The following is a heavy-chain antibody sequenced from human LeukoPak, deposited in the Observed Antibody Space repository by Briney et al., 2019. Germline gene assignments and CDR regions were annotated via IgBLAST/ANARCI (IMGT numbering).Heavy chain of an antibody. V-gene: IGHV3-21*01. CDR2: ISSSSSYI. J-gene: IGHJ4*02. Sequence: GGSLRLSCAASGFTFSSYSMNWVRQAPGKGLEWVSSISSSSSYIYYADSVKGRFTISRDNAKNSLYVQMNSLRAEDTAVYYCAREIVGTPWVDYWGQGTLVTVSS. CDR1: GFTFSSYS. CDR3: AREIVGTPWVDY. D-gene: IGHD1-26*01.